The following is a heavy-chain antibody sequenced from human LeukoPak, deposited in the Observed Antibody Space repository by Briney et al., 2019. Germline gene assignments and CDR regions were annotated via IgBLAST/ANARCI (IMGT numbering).Heavy chain of an antibody. D-gene: IGHD1-1*01. CDR1: GFNFRSYV. V-gene: IGHV3-23*01. CDR3: AKDKTVGGAGTTMADY. Sequence: GGSLRLSCAASGFNFRSYVMTWVRQAPGKGLEWVSAIGAFGDSTYYADSVKGRFTISRDNSKDTLYLQMSSLTVEDTAVYYCAKDKTVGGAGTTMADYWGRGTLVTASS. J-gene: IGHJ4*02. CDR2: IGAFGDST.